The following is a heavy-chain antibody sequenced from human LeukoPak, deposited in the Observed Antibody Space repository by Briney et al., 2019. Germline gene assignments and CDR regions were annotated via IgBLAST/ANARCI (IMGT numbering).Heavy chain of an antibody. CDR1: GFTFDDYA. Sequence: GGSLRLSCAASGFTFDDYAMHWVRQAPGKGLEWVSGISWNSGSIGYADSVKGRFTISRDNAKNSLYLQMNSLRAEDTALYYCAKGVYYDSSGYYSFDYWGQGTLVTVSS. CDR2: ISWNSGSI. D-gene: IGHD3-22*01. V-gene: IGHV3-9*01. J-gene: IGHJ4*02. CDR3: AKGVYYDSSGYYSFDY.